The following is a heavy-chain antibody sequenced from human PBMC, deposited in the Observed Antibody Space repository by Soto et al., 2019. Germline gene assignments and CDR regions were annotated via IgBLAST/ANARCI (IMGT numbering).Heavy chain of an antibody. CDR3: TRGVLA. J-gene: IGHJ5*02. CDR1: GASVSSGGYS. Sequence: QVQLQESGARLVRPSQPLSLTCSVSGASVSSGGYSWSWIRPAPGKGLEWIGFISPSGSPAYSPSLKSRGSISVDTSKNQSSLELSSVTAADTAVYYCTRGVLAWGPGALVTFSS. V-gene: IGHV4-30-2*01. CDR2: ISPSGSP. D-gene: IGHD2-8*01.